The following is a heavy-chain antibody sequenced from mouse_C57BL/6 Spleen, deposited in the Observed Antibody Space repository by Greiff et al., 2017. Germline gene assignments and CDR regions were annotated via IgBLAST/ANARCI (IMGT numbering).Heavy chain of an antibody. V-gene: IGHV2-9-1*01. CDR1: GFSLTSYA. J-gene: IGHJ2*01. D-gene: IGHD2-2*01. Sequence: VQLQQSGPGLVAPSQSLSITCTVSGFSLTSYAISWVRQPPGKGLEWLGVIWTGGGTNYNSALKSRLSISKDNTKSQVFLKMNSLQTDDTARYYCARAPIYYGYPYYFGYWGQGTTLTVSS. CDR2: IWTGGGT. CDR3: ARAPIYYGYPYYFGY.